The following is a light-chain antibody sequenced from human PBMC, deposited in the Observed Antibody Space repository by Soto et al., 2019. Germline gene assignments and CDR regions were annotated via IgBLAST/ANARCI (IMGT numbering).Light chain of an antibody. J-gene: IGKJ1*01. CDR2: KAS. CDR3: QQYNSHPWT. Sequence: DIQMTQSPSTLPASVGDRVTVTCRASQSIRSWLAWYQEKPGKAPKLLIYKASLLETGVPSRFSGSASGTEFTLTISSLQTDDFGTYYYQQYNSHPWTFGQGTKVDIK. CDR1: QSIRSW. V-gene: IGKV1-5*03.